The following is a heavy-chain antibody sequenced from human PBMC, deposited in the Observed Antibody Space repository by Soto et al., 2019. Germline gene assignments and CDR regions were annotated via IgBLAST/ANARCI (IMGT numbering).Heavy chain of an antibody. V-gene: IGHV4-4*07. CDR1: GGSISSYY. Sequence: SSETLALSCTVSGGSISSYYWSSIRQPAGKGLEWIGRIYTSGSTNLTPSRKSRVTMSVDTSKNQFSLKMSSVTAADTAVYYCARDRRTVRYYYYGMAVWAQRTQVTASS. J-gene: IGHJ6*02. D-gene: IGHD4-17*01. CDR3: ARDRRTVRYYYYGMAV. CDR2: IYTSGST.